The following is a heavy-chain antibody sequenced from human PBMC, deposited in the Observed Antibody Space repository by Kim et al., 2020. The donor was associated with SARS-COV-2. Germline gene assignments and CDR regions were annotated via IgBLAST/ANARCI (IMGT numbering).Heavy chain of an antibody. CDR3: ARDTYYYDSSGYYYPLDY. CDR2: ISAYNGNT. CDR1: GYTFTSYG. J-gene: IGHJ4*02. Sequence: ASVKVSCKASGYTFTSYGISWVRQAPGQGLEWMGWISAYNGNTNYAQKLQGRVTMTTDTSTSTAYMELRSLRSDDTAVYYCARDTYYYDSSGYYYPLDYWGQGTLVTVSS. D-gene: IGHD3-22*01. V-gene: IGHV1-18*01.